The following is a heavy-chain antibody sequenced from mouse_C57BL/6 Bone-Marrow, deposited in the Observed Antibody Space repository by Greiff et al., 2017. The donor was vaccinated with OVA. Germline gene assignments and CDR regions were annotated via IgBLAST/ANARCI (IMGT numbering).Heavy chain of an antibody. CDR1: GFTFSDYG. CDR2: ISSGSSTI. CDR3: ARRYYGSSRDYFDY. Sequence: EVQVVESGGGLVKPGGSLKLSCAASGFTFSDYGMHWVRQAPEKGLEWVAYISSGSSTIYYADTVKGRFTISRDNAKNTLFLQMTSLRSEDTAMYYCARRYYGSSRDYFDYWGQGTTLTVSS. D-gene: IGHD1-1*01. J-gene: IGHJ2*01. V-gene: IGHV5-17*01.